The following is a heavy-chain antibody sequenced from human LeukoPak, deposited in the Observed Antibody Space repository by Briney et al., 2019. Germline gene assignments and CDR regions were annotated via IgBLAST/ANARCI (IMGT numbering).Heavy chain of an antibody. V-gene: IGHV5-51*01. J-gene: IGHJ4*02. CDR3: ARQMVAGSDY. CDR2: IYPGDSDT. CDR1: GYRFTSYW. D-gene: IGHD6-19*01. Sequence: GAALEISCKGSGYRFTSYWIGWVRQMPGKGLEWMGIIYPGDSDTRYSPSFQGQVTISADKSISTAYLQWSSLKASDTAMYYCARQMVAGSDYWGQGTLVTVSS.